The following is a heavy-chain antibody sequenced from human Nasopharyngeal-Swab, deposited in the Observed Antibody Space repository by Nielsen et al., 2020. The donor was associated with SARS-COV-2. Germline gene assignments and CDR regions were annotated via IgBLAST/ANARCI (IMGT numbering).Heavy chain of an antibody. D-gene: IGHD3-10*01. Sequence: GESLKVSCAASGFTFSSHWMTWVRQAPGKGLEWVANIKPDGSEKYYVDSVKGRFTISRDNAKNSLYLQMNSLRAEDTGVYYCARLVGAYSNYFDYWGQGTLVTVSS. CDR1: GFTFSSHW. J-gene: IGHJ4*02. CDR3: ARLVGAYSNYFDY. CDR2: IKPDGSEK. V-gene: IGHV3-7*01.